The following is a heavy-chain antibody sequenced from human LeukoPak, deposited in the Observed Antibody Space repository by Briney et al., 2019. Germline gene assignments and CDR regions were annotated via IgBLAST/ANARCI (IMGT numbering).Heavy chain of an antibody. CDR1: GGSISSYY. V-gene: IGHV4-59*08. D-gene: IGHD1-26*01. J-gene: IGHJ4*02. Sequence: SETLSLTCTVSGGSISSYYWSWIRQPPGKGLEWIGYIYYSGSTNYNPSLKSRVTISVDTSKNQFSLKLSSVTAADTAVYYCARQQLYSGSPFDYWGQGTLVTVSS. CDR2: IYYSGST. CDR3: ARQQLYSGSPFDY.